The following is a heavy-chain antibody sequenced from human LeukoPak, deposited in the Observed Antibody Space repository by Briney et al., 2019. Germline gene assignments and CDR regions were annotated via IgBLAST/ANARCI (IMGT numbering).Heavy chain of an antibody. CDR2: IIPIFGTA. CDR1: GGTFSSYA. CDR3: ARDEGYCSSTSCPGHY. V-gene: IGHV1-69*06. J-gene: IGHJ4*02. D-gene: IGHD2-2*01. Sequence: SVKVSCKASGGTFSSYAISWVRRAPGQGLEWMGGIIPIFGTANYAQKFQGRVTITADKSTSTAYMELSSLRSEDTAVYYCARDEGYCSSTSCPGHYWGQGTLVTVSS.